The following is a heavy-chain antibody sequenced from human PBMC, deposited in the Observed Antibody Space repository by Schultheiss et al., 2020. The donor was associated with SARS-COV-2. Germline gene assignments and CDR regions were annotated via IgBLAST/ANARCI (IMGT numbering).Heavy chain of an antibody. CDR1: GGSISSYY. Sequence: SETLSLTCTVSGGSISSYYWSWIRQPPGKGLEWIGYIYYSGSTNYNPSLKSRVTISVDTSKNQFSLKVSSVTAADTAVYYCARATSGEYFQHWGQGTLVTVSS. V-gene: IGHV4-59*12. CDR2: IYYSGST. J-gene: IGHJ1*01. D-gene: IGHD6-6*01. CDR3: ARATSGEYFQH.